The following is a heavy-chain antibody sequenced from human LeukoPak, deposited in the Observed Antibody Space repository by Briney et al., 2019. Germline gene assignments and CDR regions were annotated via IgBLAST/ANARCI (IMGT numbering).Heavy chain of an antibody. D-gene: IGHD1-26*01. V-gene: IGHV3-53*01. CDR1: GFTFSSCE. CDR3: ARCGSYLSGFDI. CDR2: IYSGGST. J-gene: IGHJ3*02. Sequence: PGGSLRLSCAASGFTFSSCEMNWVRQAPGKGLEWVSIIYSGGSTFYADSVKGRFTISRDNSKNTLYLQMNSLRAEDTAVYYCARCGSYLSGFDIWGQGAMVTVSS.